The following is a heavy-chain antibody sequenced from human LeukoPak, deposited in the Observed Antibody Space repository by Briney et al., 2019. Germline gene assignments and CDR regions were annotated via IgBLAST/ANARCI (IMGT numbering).Heavy chain of an antibody. CDR2: ISRTGGST. Sequence: PGGSLRLSCATSGFTFSSYDMTWVRQAPGKGLEWVSVISRTGGSTYYADSVKGRFTISRDISKNTLSLQMNSLRAEDMAVYYCASGAARYNWFDPWGQGTLVTVSS. CDR3: ASGAARYNWFDP. CDR1: GFTFSSYD. J-gene: IGHJ5*02. D-gene: IGHD6-6*01. V-gene: IGHV3-23*01.